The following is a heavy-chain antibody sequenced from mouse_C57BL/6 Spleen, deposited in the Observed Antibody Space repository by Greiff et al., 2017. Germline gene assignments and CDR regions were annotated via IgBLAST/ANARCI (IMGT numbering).Heavy chain of an antibody. J-gene: IGHJ1*03. CDR3: ARAYYYGSSHWYFDV. D-gene: IGHD1-1*01. CDR2: IDPEDGET. CDR1: GFNIKDYY. Sequence: SGAELVKPGASVKLSCTASGFNIKDYYMHWVKQRTEKGLEWSGRIDPEDGETKYAPKFQGKATITADTSSNTAYLQLSSLTSEDTAVYYCARAYYYGSSHWYFDVWGTGTTVTVSS. V-gene: IGHV14-2*01.